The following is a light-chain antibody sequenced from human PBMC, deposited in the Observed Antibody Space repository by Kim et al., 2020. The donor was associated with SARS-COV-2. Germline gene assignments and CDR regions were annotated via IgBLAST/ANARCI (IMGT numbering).Light chain of an antibody. V-gene: IGLV1-40*01. CDR2: GNT. CDR3: QSFDSSLSGPV. CDR1: SSNVGAGYD. J-gene: IGLJ3*02. Sequence: RVTISCTGSSSNVGAGYDVHWYQQLPGTAPNLLIFGNTKRPSGVPDRISGSKSGTSASLAITGLQAEDEADYYCQSFDSSLSGPVFGGGTKLTVL.